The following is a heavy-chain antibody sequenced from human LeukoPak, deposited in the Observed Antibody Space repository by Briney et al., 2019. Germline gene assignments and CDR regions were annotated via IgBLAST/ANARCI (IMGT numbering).Heavy chain of an antibody. J-gene: IGHJ6*03. CDR2: IIPIFGTA. V-gene: IGHV1-69*13. D-gene: IGHD3-22*01. CDR1: GYTFTGYY. Sequence: SVKVSCKASGYTFTGYYMHWVRQAPGQGLEWMGGIIPIFGTANYAQKFQGRVTITADESTSTAYMELSSLRSEDTAVYYCARTPYDSSGYYVYYYYYMDVWGKGTTVTVSS. CDR3: ARTPYDSSGYYVYYYYYMDV.